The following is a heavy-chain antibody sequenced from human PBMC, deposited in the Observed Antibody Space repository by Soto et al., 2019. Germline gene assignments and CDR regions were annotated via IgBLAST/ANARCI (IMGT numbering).Heavy chain of an antibody. V-gene: IGHV3-23*01. J-gene: IGHJ6*02. Sequence: GGSLRLSCAASGFTFSSYAMSWVRQAPGKGLEWVSAISGSGGSTYYADSVKGRFTISRDNSKNTLYLQMNSLRAEDTAVYYFSIYSSGWYDDYYYGMDVWGQGTTVTVSS. CDR3: SIYSSGWYDDYYYGMDV. CDR1: GFTFSSYA. CDR2: ISGSGGST. D-gene: IGHD6-19*01.